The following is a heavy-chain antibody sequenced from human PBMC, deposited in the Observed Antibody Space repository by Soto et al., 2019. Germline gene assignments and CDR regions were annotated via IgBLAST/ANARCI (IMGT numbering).Heavy chain of an antibody. V-gene: IGHV1-69*02. CDR1: GGIFSSYT. Sequence: QVQLVQSGAEVKKPGSSVKVSCKASGGIFSSYTITWVRQAPGQGLEWMGRIIPILGIANYAQKFQGRVTITADNSTSTGYMELSSLRSEDTAVYYCASPKRYGDYVPFDYWGQGTLVTVSS. D-gene: IGHD4-17*01. CDR2: IIPILGIA. J-gene: IGHJ4*02. CDR3: ASPKRYGDYVPFDY.